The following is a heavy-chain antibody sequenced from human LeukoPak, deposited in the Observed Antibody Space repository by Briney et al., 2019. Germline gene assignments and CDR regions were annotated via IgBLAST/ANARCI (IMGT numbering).Heavy chain of an antibody. CDR3: AREWYDFWSGALADYYYFYMDV. D-gene: IGHD3-3*01. V-gene: IGHV1-18*01. CDR1: GYTFTSYG. Sequence: ASVKVSCKASGYTFTSYGISWVRQAPGQGLEWMGWISAYNGNTNYAQKLQGRVTMTTDTSTSTAYMELRSLRSDDTAVYYCAREWYDFWSGALADYYYFYMDVWGKGATVTVSS. J-gene: IGHJ6*03. CDR2: ISAYNGNT.